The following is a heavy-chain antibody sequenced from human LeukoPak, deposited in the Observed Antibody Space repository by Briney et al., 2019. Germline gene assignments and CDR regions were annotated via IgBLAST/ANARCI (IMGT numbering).Heavy chain of an antibody. V-gene: IGHV4-38-2*02. CDR2: IFHTGDT. CDR1: GYSISSYYY. Sequence: SETLSLTCAVSGYSISSYYYWAWIRQPPGKGLEWTGNIFHTGDTNYNPSLMSRLTLSVDSSNNQFSLRLTSVTAADTAVYYCAREDGLFDSWGQGTLVTVSS. D-gene: IGHD5-24*01. CDR3: AREDGLFDS. J-gene: IGHJ4*02.